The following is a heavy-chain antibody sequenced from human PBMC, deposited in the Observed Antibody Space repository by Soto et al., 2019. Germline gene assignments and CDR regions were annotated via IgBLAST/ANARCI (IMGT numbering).Heavy chain of an antibody. V-gene: IGHV3-30*18. CDR3: TKEKYYYGSETYFYPSDY. CDR2: ISFDGTKK. D-gene: IGHD3-10*01. Sequence: GGSLRLSCAASEFTFGNYGLHWVRQAPGKGLEWVAVISFDGTKKDYADSVKGRFTISRDNIKKILYLQMNSLRADDTAVYYCTKEKYYYGSETYFYPSDYWGQGT. J-gene: IGHJ4*02. CDR1: EFTFGNYG.